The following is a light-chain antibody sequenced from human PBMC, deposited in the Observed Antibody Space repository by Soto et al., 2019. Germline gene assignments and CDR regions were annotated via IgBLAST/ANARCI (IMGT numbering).Light chain of an antibody. V-gene: IGLV2-14*03. Sequence: QSALAQPASVSGSSGQSITISCTGSSSDIGYYNFVSWYQQHPGKAPKLLIFGVTNRPSGISDRFSGSKSGATASLTISGLQAEDEADYYCSSYASTNSLVFGTGTKLTVL. CDR1: SSDIGYYNF. J-gene: IGLJ1*01. CDR2: GVT. CDR3: SSYASTNSLV.